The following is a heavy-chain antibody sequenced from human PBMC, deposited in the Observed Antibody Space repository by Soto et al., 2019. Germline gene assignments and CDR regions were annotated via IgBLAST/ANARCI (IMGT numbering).Heavy chain of an antibody. J-gene: IGHJ4*02. D-gene: IGHD6-13*01. CDR2: IKNKGNSYTK. Sequence: EVQLVESGGGLVQPEGSLRLSCAASGFTFGDHYMDWVRQAPGKGLEWVGRIKNKGNSYTKEYAALVKGRFIISRDESKTPVILQMNRRKTDDTAVYYCTRVRLGSRRSSAYWGKGILVTVSS. CDR3: TRVRLGSRRSSAY. CDR1: GFTFGDHY. V-gene: IGHV3-72*01.